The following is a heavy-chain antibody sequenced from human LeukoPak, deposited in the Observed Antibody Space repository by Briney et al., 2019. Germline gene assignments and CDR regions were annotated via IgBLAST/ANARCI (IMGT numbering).Heavy chain of an antibody. D-gene: IGHD3-22*01. J-gene: IGHJ3*02. CDR1: GGSFSGNY. V-gene: IGHV4-34*01. Sequence: SETLSLTCAVYGGSFSGNYWSWLRQPPGKGLEWIGEINHSGSTNYNPSLKSRVTISVDTSKNQFSLKLSSVTAADTAVYYCARDYYDSSGYLPGSHDAFDIWGQGTMVTVSS. CDR3: ARDYYDSSGYLPGSHDAFDI. CDR2: INHSGST.